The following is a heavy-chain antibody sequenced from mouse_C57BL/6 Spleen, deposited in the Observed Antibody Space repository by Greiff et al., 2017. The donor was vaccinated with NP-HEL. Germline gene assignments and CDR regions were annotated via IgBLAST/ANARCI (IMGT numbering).Heavy chain of an antibody. CDR1: GFTFSDYG. V-gene: IGHV5-17*01. Sequence: EVKLMESGGGLVKPGGSLKLSCAASGFTFSDYGMHWVRQAPEKGLEWVAYISSGSSTIYYTDTLKGRFTISRDNAKNTLFLQMTSLRSEDTAKYYCGRSPRGYWGQGTTLTVSS. J-gene: IGHJ2*01. CDR2: ISSGSSTI. CDR3: GRSPRGY.